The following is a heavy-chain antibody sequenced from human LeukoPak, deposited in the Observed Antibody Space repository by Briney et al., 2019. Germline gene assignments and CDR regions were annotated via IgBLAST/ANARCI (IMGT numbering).Heavy chain of an antibody. J-gene: IGHJ4*02. CDR1: GYTVTSYG. Sequence: GASVKVSCKASGYTVTSYGMNWVRQAPGQGLEWMGWINTNTGNPTYAQGFTGRFVFSLDTSVSTEYLQISSLKAEDTAVYYCARYYYYDSSGYYAFDYWGQGTLVTVSS. CDR3: ARYYYYDSSGYYAFDY. CDR2: INTNTGNP. D-gene: IGHD3-22*01. V-gene: IGHV7-4-1*02.